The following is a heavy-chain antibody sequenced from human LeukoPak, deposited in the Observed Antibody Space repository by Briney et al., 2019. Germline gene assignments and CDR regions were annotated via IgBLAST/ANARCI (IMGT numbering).Heavy chain of an antibody. V-gene: IGHV4-39*01. CDR2: IYYSGST. Sequence: SETLSLTCTVPGGSISSSSYYWGWIRQPPGKGLEWIGSIYYSGSTYYNPSLKSRVAISVDTSKNQFSLKLSSVTAADTAVYYCARQILWFGEFEDYYYMDVWGKGTTVTVSS. CDR1: GGSISSSSYY. J-gene: IGHJ6*03. CDR3: ARQILWFGEFEDYYYMDV. D-gene: IGHD3-10*01.